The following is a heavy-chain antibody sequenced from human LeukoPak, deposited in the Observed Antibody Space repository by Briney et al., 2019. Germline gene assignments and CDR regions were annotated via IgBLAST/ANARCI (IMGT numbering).Heavy chain of an antibody. V-gene: IGHV4-61*02. CDR3: ARETRSTNFDY. Sequence: SQTLSLTCTVSGGSISSGSYYWSWIRQPAGKGREWIGRIYTSGSTNYNPSLKSRVTRSVDTSKNQFSLKLSSVTAADTAVYYCARETRSTNFDYWGQGTLVTVSS. J-gene: IGHJ4*02. CDR1: GGSISSGSYY. CDR2: IYTSGST.